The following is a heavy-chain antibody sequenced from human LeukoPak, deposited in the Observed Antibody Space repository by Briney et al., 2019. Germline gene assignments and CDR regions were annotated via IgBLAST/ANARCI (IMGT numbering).Heavy chain of an antibody. D-gene: IGHD6-6*01. V-gene: IGHV3-7*01. J-gene: IGHJ3*01. CDR2: IKQDGSEK. CDR3: ARDHQLGAPMEDV. CDR1: GFTFDSNS. Sequence: GGSLRLSCAASGFTFDSNSMSWARQAPGKGLEWVANIKQDGSEKYYVDSVKGRFTISRDNTKNSLYLQMNSLRAEDTAVYYCARDHQLGAPMEDVWGQGTMVTVSS.